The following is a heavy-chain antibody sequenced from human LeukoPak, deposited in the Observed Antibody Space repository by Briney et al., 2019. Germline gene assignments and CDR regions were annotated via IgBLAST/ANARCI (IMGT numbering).Heavy chain of an antibody. D-gene: IGHD3-10*01. CDR3: ARDPGSYYLDY. CDR2: ISRSGSKI. Sequence: PGGSLRLSCAASGFTFSSYEMNWVRQAPEKGLEWVSYISRSGSKIYYADSVKGRFTISRDNAKNSLYLQMNSRRAEDTAVYYCARDPGSYYLDYWGQGTLVTVSS. V-gene: IGHV3-48*03. CDR1: GFTFSSYE. J-gene: IGHJ4*02.